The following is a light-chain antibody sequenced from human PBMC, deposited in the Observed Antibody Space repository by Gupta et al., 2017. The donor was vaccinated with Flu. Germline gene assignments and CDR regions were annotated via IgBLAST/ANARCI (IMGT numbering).Light chain of an antibody. V-gene: IGKV1-39*01. CDR1: QSIAGY. Sequence: GDRVTITCRASQSIAGYLNWYQQKPGKAPKLLIYAASSLQSGVPSRFSGSGSGTDFTLTISSLQPEDFATYYCQQSYSTPRTFGQGPSWRSN. J-gene: IGKJ2*01. CDR3: QQSYSTPRT. CDR2: AAS.